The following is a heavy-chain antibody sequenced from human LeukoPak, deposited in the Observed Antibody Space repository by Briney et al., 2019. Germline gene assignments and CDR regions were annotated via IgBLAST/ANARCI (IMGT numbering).Heavy chain of an antibody. CDR1: GYTFTSYG. Sequence: GASVKVSCKASGYTFTSYGISWVRQAPGQGLEWMGWISAYNGNTNYAQKLQGRVTMTTGTSTSTAYMELRSLRSDDTAVYYCARAPYGDYDSVFGESDYWGQGTLVTVSS. CDR2: ISAYNGNT. J-gene: IGHJ4*02. V-gene: IGHV1-18*01. D-gene: IGHD4-17*01. CDR3: ARAPYGDYDSVFGESDY.